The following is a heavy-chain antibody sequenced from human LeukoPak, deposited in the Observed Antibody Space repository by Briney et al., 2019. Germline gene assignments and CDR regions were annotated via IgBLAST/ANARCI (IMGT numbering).Heavy chain of an antibody. CDR2: ITVSGDDT. D-gene: IGHD6-13*01. V-gene: IGHV3-23*01. CDR3: AKDRAATGVFDY. CDR1: GFTFSTYA. J-gene: IGHJ4*02. Sequence: GGSLRLSCAASGFTFSTYAMSWVRQAPGKGLEWVSSITVSGDDTFNADSVRGRFTISRDNSKTTLYLQMSSLRAEDTALYYCAKDRAATGVFDYWGQGTLVTVSS.